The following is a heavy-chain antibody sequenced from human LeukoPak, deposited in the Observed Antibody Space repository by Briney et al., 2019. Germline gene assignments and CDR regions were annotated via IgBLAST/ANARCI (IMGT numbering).Heavy chain of an antibody. CDR2: IYYSGTT. Sequence: SETLSLTCTVSGGSISSTSYYWGWIRQPPGKGLEWIGSIYYSGTTYYSPSLKSRVTISIDTSKKQFSLKLSSVTAADTAVYYCASHSITSAGINWFDPWGRGTLVTVSS. J-gene: IGHJ5*02. CDR1: GGSISSTSYY. V-gene: IGHV4-39*07. D-gene: IGHD6-13*01. CDR3: ASHSITSAGINWFDP.